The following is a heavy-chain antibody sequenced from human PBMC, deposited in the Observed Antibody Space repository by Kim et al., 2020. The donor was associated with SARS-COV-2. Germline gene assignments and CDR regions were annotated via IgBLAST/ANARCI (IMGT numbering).Heavy chain of an antibody. V-gene: IGHV3-7*03. D-gene: IGHD6-19*01. CDR3: ARGLQWLVD. J-gene: IGHJ4*02. CDR1: GFTFSTNW. Sequence: GGSLRLSCAASGFTFSTNWMSWVRQAPGKGLEWVAYIKPDGSEKYYVDSVKGRFTISRDNAKNSLYLQMNSLRAEDMAVYYCARGLQWLVDWGQGTLVTVSS. CDR2: IKPDGSEK.